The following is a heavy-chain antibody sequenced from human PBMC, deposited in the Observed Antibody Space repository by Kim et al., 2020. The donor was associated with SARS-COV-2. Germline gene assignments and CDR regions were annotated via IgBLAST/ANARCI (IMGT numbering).Heavy chain of an antibody. CDR1: GYTFTSYG. J-gene: IGHJ4*02. D-gene: IGHD3-10*01. V-gene: IGHV1-18*01. Sequence: ASVKVSCKASGYTFTSYGISWVRQAPGQGLEWMGWISAYNGNTNYAQKLQGRVTMTTDTPTSTAYMELRSLRSDDTAVYYCARDPSITLFRGVIIKAPTFVDYWGQGTLVTVSS. CDR2: ISAYNGNT. CDR3: ARDPSITLFRGVIIKAPTFVDY.